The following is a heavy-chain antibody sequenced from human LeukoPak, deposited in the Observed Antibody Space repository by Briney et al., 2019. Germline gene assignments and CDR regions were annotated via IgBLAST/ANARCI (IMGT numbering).Heavy chain of an antibody. CDR2: ISGSSSYI. D-gene: IGHD6-19*01. CDR1: GFTFSSYS. V-gene: IGHV3-21*01. J-gene: IGHJ4*02. CDR3: ARDLSGWTFDY. Sequence: GGSLRLSCAASGFTFSSYSMNWVRQAPGKGLEWVSPISGSSSYIYYADSVKGRFTISRDDAKNSLYLQMNSLRAEDTAVYYCARDLSGWTFDYWGQGTLVTVSS.